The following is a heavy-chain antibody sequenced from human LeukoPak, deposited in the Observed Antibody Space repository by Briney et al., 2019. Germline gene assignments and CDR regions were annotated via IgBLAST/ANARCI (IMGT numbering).Heavy chain of an antibody. CDR2: ISGSGGST. CDR1: GFTFSSYA. J-gene: IGHJ4*02. D-gene: IGHD6-6*01. V-gene: IGHV3-23*01. Sequence: GGSLRLPCAASGFTFSSYAMSWVRQAPGKGLEWVSAISGSGGSTYYADSVKGRFTISRDNSKNTLYLQMNSLRAEDTAVYYCARDGRIAARISDFDYWGQGTLVTVSS. CDR3: ARDGRIAARISDFDY.